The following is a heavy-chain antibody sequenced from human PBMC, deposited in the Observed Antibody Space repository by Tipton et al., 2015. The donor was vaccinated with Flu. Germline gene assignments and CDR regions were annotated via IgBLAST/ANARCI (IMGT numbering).Heavy chain of an antibody. J-gene: IGHJ3*02. V-gene: IGHV4-34*01. CDR3: ARPDAGMTVTI. Sequence: TLSLTCAVYGGSFSDWHCTWIRQSPGKGLEWIGEIDHSGTTRYNPSLTSRLAISVDTSKNQFSLRLTSVTAADTAVYYCARPDAGMTVTIWSKGTVATVSS. CDR1: GGSFSDWH. D-gene: IGHD2-21*02. CDR2: IDHSGTT.